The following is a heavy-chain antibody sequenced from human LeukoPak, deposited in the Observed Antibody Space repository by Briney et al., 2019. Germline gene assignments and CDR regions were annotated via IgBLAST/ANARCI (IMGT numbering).Heavy chain of an antibody. D-gene: IGHD1-26*01. CDR3: ATKSASVGATNGALDY. CDR2: IYSGGST. J-gene: IGHJ4*02. CDR1: GFTVSSNY. Sequence: PGGSLRLSCAASGFTVSSNYMSWVRQAPGKGLEWVSVIYSGGSTYYADSVKGRFTISRDNSKNTLYLQMNSLRAEDTAVYYCATKSASVGATNGALDYWGQGTLVTVSS. V-gene: IGHV3-53*01.